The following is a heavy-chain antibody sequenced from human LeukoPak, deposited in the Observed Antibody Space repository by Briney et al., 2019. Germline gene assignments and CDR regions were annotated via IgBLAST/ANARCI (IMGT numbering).Heavy chain of an antibody. CDR1: GYTLSELS. CDR3: ATIKQWLAESGFDY. D-gene: IGHD6-19*01. J-gene: IGHJ4*02. V-gene: IGHV1-24*01. Sequence: ASVKVSCKVSGYTLSELSMHWVRQAHGKGLEWMGGFDPEDGETIYAQKFQGRVTMTEDTSTDTAYMELSSLRSEDTAVYHCATIKQWLAESGFDYWGQGTLVTVSS. CDR2: FDPEDGET.